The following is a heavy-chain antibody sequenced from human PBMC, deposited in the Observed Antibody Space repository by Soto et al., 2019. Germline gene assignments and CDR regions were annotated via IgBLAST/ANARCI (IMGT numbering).Heavy chain of an antibody. CDR3: AKDGSGSFYFYYYGMDV. J-gene: IGHJ6*02. V-gene: IGHV3-23*01. CDR2: ISGSGGST. Sequence: QPGGSLRLSCAASGFTFSSYAMSWVRQAPGKGLEWVSAISGSGGSTYYADSVKGRFTISRDNSKNTLYLQMNSLRAEDTAVYYCAKDGSGSFYFYYYGMDVWGQGTTVTVSS. D-gene: IGHD3-22*01. CDR1: GFTFSSYA.